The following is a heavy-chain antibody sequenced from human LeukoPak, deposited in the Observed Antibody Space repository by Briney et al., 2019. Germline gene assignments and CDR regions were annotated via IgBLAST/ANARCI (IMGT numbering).Heavy chain of an antibody. CDR2: IYSPGT. J-gene: IGHJ3*02. V-gene: IGHV4-61*02. Sequence: SQTLSLTCTVSAGSINSGDYYWSWIRQPAGKGLEWIGRIYSPGTNYNYNPSVKSRVTISIDTSKNQFSLKLTSVTAADTAVYYCAKGIGTSYDSSRDAFDIWGQGTMVTVSS. CDR3: AKGIGTSYDSSRDAFDI. D-gene: IGHD3-22*01. CDR1: AGSINSGDYY.